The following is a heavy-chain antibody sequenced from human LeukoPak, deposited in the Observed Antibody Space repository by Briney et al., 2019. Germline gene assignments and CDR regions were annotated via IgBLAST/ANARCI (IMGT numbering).Heavy chain of an antibody. J-gene: IGHJ4*02. CDR2: INHSGST. CDR1: GGSFSGYY. CDR3: ARNRAFKYYGSGSYSYYFDY. V-gene: IGHV4-34*01. Sequence: PSETLSLTCAVYGGSFSGYYWSWIRQPPGKGLEWIGEINHSGSTNYNPSLKSRVTISVDTSKNQFSLKLSSVTAADTAVYYCARNRAFKYYGSGSYSYYFDYWGQGTLVTVSS. D-gene: IGHD3-10*01.